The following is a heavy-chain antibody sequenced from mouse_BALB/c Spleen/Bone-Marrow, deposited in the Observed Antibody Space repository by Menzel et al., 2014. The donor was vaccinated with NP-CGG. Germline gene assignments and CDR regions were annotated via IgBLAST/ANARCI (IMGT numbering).Heavy chain of an antibody. CDR2: IYPGGGYT. CDR3: ARRGTGVDY. D-gene: IGHD4-1*01. V-gene: IGHV1-63*02. J-gene: IGHJ2*01. CDR1: GYTFTNYW. Sequence: VQLQQSGAELVRPGTSVKISCKASGYTFTNYWLGWVKQGPGHGLEWIGDIYPGGGYTNYNEKFKGKATLTADTSSSTAYMQLSSPTSEDSAVYFCARRGTGVDYWGQGTTLTVSS.